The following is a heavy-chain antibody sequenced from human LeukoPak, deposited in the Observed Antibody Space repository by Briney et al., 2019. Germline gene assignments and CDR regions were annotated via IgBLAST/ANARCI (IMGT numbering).Heavy chain of an antibody. J-gene: IGHJ6*03. Sequence: GGSLRLSCAASGFTFSYYYMSWIRQAPGKGLEWDSYISSSGSTIYYADSVMGRFTISRDNAKNSLYLQMNSLRAEDTAVYYCARGFAPDYLYYHYYMDVWGKGTTVIVSS. V-gene: IGHV3-11*01. D-gene: IGHD4-11*01. CDR3: ARGFAPDYLYYHYYMDV. CDR1: GFTFSYYY. CDR2: ISSSGSTI.